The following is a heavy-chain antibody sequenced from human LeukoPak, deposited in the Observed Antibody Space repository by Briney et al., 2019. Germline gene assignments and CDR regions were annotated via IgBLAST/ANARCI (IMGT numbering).Heavy chain of an antibody. D-gene: IGHD5-24*01. CDR1: GFTFSSYS. V-gene: IGHV3-21*01. Sequence: GGSLRLSCAASGFTFSSYSMNWVRQAAGKGPEWVSSISSSSSYIYYADSVKGRFTISRDNAKNSLYLQMNSLRAEDTAVYYCAREDESLFDYWGQGTLVTVSS. J-gene: IGHJ4*02. CDR3: AREDESLFDY. CDR2: ISSSSSYI.